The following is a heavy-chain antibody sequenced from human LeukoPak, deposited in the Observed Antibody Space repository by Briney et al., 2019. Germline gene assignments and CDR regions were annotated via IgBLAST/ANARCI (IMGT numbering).Heavy chain of an antibody. CDR3: ARAGYSTGWPIDY. Sequence: GGSLRLSCAASGFLFSDYYMSWIRQAPGKGLEWVSYISTSSGYTNYADSVKGRFTISRDNAKSSLYLQMHSLRAEDTAVYYCARAGYSTGWPIDYWGQGTLVTVSS. CDR2: ISTSSGYT. CDR1: GFLFSDYY. D-gene: IGHD6-25*01. V-gene: IGHV3-11*06. J-gene: IGHJ4*02.